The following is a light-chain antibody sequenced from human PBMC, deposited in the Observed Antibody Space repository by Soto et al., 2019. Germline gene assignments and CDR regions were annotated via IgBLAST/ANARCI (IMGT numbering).Light chain of an antibody. J-gene: IGLJ3*02. V-gene: IGLV4-60*02. CDR3: ETWDSNSWV. CDR1: SGHSSYI. CDR2: LEGSGSY. Sequence: QPVLTQSSSASASLGSSVKLTCTLSSGHSSYIIAWHQQQPGKAPRYLMKLEGSGSYNKGSGVPDRFSGSSSGADRYLTISNLQFEDEAAEYCETWDSNSWVFGGGTKLTVL.